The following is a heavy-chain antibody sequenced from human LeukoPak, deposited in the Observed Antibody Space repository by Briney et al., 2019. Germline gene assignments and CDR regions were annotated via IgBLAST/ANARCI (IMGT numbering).Heavy chain of an antibody. CDR1: GYDFTSVG. CDR2: ISPYNGNT. CDR3: ARAGSGSGWYFDY. V-gene: IGHV1-18*01. J-gene: IGHJ4*02. Sequence: ASVKVSCKASGYDFTSVGITWVRRAPGQGLEWVGLISPYNGNTRYAQKFQGRVAMTTDTSTTTAYMELRGLRFNDTAVYYCARAGSGSGWYFDYWGQGTLVTVSS. D-gene: IGHD6-19*01.